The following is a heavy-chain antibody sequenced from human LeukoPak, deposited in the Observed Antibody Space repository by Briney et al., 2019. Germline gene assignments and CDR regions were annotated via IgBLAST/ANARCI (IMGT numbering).Heavy chain of an antibody. J-gene: IGHJ3*02. Sequence: GGSLRLSCAASGFTCSDYYMSWIRQAPGKGLQWISYISSSGATTYYADSVKGRFTISRDNAKNSLYLQMNSLRAEDTAVYYCARQGSGWYGDAFDIWGQGTMVTVSS. D-gene: IGHD6-19*01. V-gene: IGHV3-11*04. CDR3: ARQGSGWYGDAFDI. CDR2: ISSSGATT. CDR1: GFTCSDYY.